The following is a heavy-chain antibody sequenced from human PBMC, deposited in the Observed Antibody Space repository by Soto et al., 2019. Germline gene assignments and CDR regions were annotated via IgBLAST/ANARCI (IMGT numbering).Heavy chain of an antibody. D-gene: IGHD6-13*01. CDR1: GFTFDDYA. CDR2: ISWNSGSI. CDR3: AKDKEQQLVPLYYFDY. Sequence: GGSLRLSCAASGFTFDDYAMHWVRQAPGKGLEWVSGISWNSGSIGYADSVKGRFTISRDNAKNSLYLQMNSLRAEDTALYYCAKDKEQQLVPLYYFDYWGQGTLVTVSS. J-gene: IGHJ4*02. V-gene: IGHV3-9*01.